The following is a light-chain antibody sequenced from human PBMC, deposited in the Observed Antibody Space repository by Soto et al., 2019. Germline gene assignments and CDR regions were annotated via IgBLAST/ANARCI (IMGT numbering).Light chain of an antibody. J-gene: IGLJ1*01. CDR3: SSYTTRSNLV. CDR1: SSDVGAYDF. V-gene: IGLV2-14*01. Sequence: QSVLTQPASVSGSPGQSITISCTGTSSDVGAYDFVSWYQHYPGKAPKLVTFDVTHRPPGISERFSGSKSANTASLTISGLQAEDEAFYYCSSYTTRSNLVFGGGTKVTVL. CDR2: DVT.